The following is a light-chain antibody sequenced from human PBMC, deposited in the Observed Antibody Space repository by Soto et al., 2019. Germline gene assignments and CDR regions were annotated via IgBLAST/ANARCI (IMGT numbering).Light chain of an antibody. CDR2: DVS. CDR1: SSVVGGYNS. Sequence: QSALTQPRSVSGSPGQSVTISCTGTSSVVGGYNSVSWYQQHPGKAPKLMIYDVSKRPSGVPDRFSGSKSGNTASLTIAGLQAEDEADYYCCSYAGSYTYVFGTGTKVTVL. J-gene: IGLJ1*01. CDR3: CSYAGSYTYV. V-gene: IGLV2-11*01.